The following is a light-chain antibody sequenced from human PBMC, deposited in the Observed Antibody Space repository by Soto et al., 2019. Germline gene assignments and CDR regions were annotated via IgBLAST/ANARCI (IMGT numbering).Light chain of an antibody. CDR2: DAS. V-gene: IGKV3-11*01. CDR3: QQRSNWPWT. CDR1: QSVGSY. J-gene: IGKJ1*01. Sequence: EIVLTQSPATLSLSPGERVTLSCRASQSVGSYLAWYQQKPGQAPRLLIYDASNKATGIPARFSGSGSGTDFTLTISGLEPEDFAVYYCQQRSNWPWTFSQVTKVEIK.